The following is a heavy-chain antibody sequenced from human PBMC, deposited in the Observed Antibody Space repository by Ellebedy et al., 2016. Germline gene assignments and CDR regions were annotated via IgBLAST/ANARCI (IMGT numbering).Heavy chain of an antibody. D-gene: IGHD4-11*01. V-gene: IGHV2-5*01. CDR3: AHKSTVHSVDY. CDR2: IYWNDDK. J-gene: IGHJ4*02. Sequence: SGPTLVKPTQTLTLTCTFSGFSLSTSGVTVGWVRQPPGEALEWLAFIYWNDDKRYSPSLKSRLTITKDTSKNQVVLTMTNMDPVDTGTYYCAHKSTVHSVDYWGQGSLVTVSS. CDR1: GFSLSTSGVT.